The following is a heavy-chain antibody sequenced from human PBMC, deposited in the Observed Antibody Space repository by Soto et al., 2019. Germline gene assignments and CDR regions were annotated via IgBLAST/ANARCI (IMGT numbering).Heavy chain of an antibody. D-gene: IGHD1-26*01. V-gene: IGHV3-30*18. CDR1: GFTFSTYG. CDR3: AKGGGSYYRHPRIDH. J-gene: IGHJ4*02. Sequence: QVQLVESGGGVVQPGRSLRLSCAASGFTFSTYGMHWVRQAPGKGLEWVAVMSYDGSNKYYADSVRGRFTISRDNSKNTLYLQMNSLRVEDTAVYYCAKGGGSYYRHPRIDHWGQGTLFTVSS. CDR2: MSYDGSNK.